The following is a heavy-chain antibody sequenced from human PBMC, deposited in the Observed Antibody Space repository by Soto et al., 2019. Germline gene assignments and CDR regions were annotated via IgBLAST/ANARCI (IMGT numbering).Heavy chain of an antibody. V-gene: IGHV3-48*02. Sequence: GGSLRLSCAASGFTFISYSMNWVRQAPGKGLEWVSYISSSSSTIYYADSVKGRFTISRDNAKNSLYLQMNSLRDEDTAVYYCARQIVVVPAAHPGYYYYGMDVWGQGTTVTVSS. D-gene: IGHD2-2*01. CDR1: GFTFISYS. CDR3: ARQIVVVPAAHPGYYYYGMDV. J-gene: IGHJ6*02. CDR2: ISSSSSTI.